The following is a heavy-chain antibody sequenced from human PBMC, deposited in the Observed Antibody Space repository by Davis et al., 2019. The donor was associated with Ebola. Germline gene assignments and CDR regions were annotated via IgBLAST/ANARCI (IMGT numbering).Heavy chain of an antibody. Sequence: SVKVSCKASGGTFSSYAISWVRQAPGQGLEWMGGIIPIFGTANYAQKFQGRVTITADESTSTAYMELSSLRSEDTAVYYCASLPRTLDISSYYYGMDVWGQGTTVTVSS. CDR1: GGTFSSYA. J-gene: IGHJ6*02. CDR2: IIPIFGTA. CDR3: ASLPRTLDISSYYYGMDV. V-gene: IGHV1-69*13. D-gene: IGHD2-2*03.